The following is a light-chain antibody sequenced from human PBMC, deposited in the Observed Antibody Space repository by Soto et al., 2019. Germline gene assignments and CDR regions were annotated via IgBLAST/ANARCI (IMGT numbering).Light chain of an antibody. Sequence: QSVLTQPASVSGSPGQSITISCTGTSSDIGGYNYVSWYQQHPGKAPKLMISDVSNRPSGVSNRFSGSKSGNTASLTISGLQAEDEADYYCSSYTSSSTPGVLFGGGTKLTVL. CDR2: DVS. CDR3: SSYTSSSTPGVL. J-gene: IGLJ2*01. CDR1: SSDIGGYNY. V-gene: IGLV2-14*03.